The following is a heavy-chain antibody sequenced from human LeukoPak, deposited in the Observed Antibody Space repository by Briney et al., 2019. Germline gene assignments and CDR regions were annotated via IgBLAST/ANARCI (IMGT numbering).Heavy chain of an antibody. V-gene: IGHV4-34*01. CDR2: INHSGST. Sequence: SETLSLTCAVYGGSFSGYYWSWIRQPPGKGLEWIGEINHSGSTNYNPSLKSRVIISVDTSKNQFSLKLSSVTAADTAVYYCARDLITEHWGQGTLVTVSS. D-gene: IGHD5-24*01. CDR1: GGSFSGYY. J-gene: IGHJ4*02. CDR3: ARDLITEH.